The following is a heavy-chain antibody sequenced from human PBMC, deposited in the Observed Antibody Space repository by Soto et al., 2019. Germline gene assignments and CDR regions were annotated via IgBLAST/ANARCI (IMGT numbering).Heavy chain of an antibody. D-gene: IGHD3-22*01. J-gene: IGHJ3*02. CDR1: VCSFDDYT. CDR3: AKGRRTIVVTDAYEI. Sequence: PVGSLRLSCGCSVCSFDDYTMHCVRQSPGKCPEWVASLSWNSGFSGYADSVKGRFTISRDNAQSSVHLQMNNLRTEDTALYYCAKGRRTIVVTDAYEIWGQGTIVTVSS. V-gene: IGHV3-9*01. CDR2: LSWNSGFS.